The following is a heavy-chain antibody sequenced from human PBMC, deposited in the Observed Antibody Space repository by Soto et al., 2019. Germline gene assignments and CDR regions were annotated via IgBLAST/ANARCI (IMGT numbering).Heavy chain of an antibody. CDR1: GSIFSNYG. D-gene: IGHD6-13*01. Sequence: QFHLVQYGAEVKKPGASVKVSCKASGSIFSNYGIIWVRQAPGQGREWMGWISTYNSNTYYAQKFQGRVTMTTDTYTSTAYMELRSLISDDTAVFYCEREIDCSSWSSAESLQYWGQGTLGTVSS. CDR3: EREIDCSSWSSAESLQY. V-gene: IGHV1-18*01. J-gene: IGHJ1*01. CDR2: ISTYNSNT.